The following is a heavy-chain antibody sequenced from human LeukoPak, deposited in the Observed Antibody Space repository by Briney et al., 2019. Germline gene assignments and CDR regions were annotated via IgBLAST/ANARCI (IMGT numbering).Heavy chain of an antibody. CDR2: INPNSGGT. CDR3: ATGVGRGYSYGQIPFDY. Sequence: ASVKVSCKASGYTFPGYYMHWVRQAPGQGLEWMGWINPNSGGTNYAQKFQGRVTMTEDTSTDTAYMELSSLRSEDTAVYYCATGVGRGYSYGQIPFDYWGQGTLVTVSS. V-gene: IGHV1-2*02. CDR1: GYTFPGYY. J-gene: IGHJ4*02. D-gene: IGHD5-18*01.